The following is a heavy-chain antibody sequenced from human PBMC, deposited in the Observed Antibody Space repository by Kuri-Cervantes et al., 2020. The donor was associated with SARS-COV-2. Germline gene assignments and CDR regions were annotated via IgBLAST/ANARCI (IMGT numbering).Heavy chain of an antibody. CDR3: AKETLGCSTTGCYIDNYYYGMDV. D-gene: IGHD2-2*02. CDR2: ISWDSAKI. CDR1: GFTFDDYA. J-gene: IGHJ6*02. V-gene: IGHV3-9*01. Sequence: GGSLRLSCAASGFTFDDYATHWVRQAPGKGLEWVSDISWDSAKIRHTDSVKGRFTVSRDNAKNSLYLQMNSLRAEYTALYYFAKETLGCSTTGCYIDNYYYGMDVWGQGTTVTVSS.